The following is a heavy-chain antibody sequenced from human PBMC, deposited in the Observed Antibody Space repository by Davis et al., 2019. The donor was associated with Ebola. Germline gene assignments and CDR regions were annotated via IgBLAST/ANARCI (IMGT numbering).Heavy chain of an antibody. CDR1: GFTFNTYW. CDR3: VRDMTD. V-gene: IGHV3-7*01. CDR2: IKQDGSQT. J-gene: IGHJ4*02. D-gene: IGHD2-21*02. Sequence: PGGSLRLSCTASGFTFNTYWMYWVRQAPGKGLEWVANIKQDGSQTYYAASVKGRFTISRDNAKNSLYLQMNSLRAEDTAVYYCVRDMTDWGQGTLVTVSS.